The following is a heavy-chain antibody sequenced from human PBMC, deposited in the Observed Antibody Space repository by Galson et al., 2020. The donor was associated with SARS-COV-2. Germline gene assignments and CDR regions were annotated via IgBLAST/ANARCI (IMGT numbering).Heavy chain of an antibody. J-gene: IGHJ6*02. CDR1: GGSFSGYY. CDR2: INHSGST. Sequence: SETLSLTCAVYGGSFSGYYWSWIHQPPGKGLEWIGEINHSGSTNYNPSLKSRVTISVDTSKNQFSLKLSSVTAADTAVYYCARGWSGYNYYYYYGMDVWGQGTTVTVSS. V-gene: IGHV4-34*01. D-gene: IGHD2-2*02. CDR3: ARGWSGYNYYYYYGMDV.